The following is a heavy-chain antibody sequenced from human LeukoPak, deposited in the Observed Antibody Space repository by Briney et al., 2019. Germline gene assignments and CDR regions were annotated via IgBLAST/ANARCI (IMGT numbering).Heavy chain of an antibody. CDR2: INTNTGNP. J-gene: IGHJ4*02. V-gene: IGHV7-4-1*02. CDR3: ESQTRHYGSGSLDY. D-gene: IGHD3-10*01. CDR1: GYTFTSYA. Sequence: ASMEVSCKASGYTFTSYAMNWVRQAPGQGLEWMGWINTNTGNPTCAQGFTGRFVFSLDTSVSTAYLQISGLKAEDTAVYYCESQTRHYGSGSLDYWGQGTLVTVSS.